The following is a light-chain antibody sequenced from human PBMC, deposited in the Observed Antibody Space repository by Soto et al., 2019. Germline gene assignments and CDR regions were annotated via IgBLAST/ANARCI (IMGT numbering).Light chain of an antibody. CDR3: QQYDNLPCS. CDR2: DVS. J-gene: IGKJ5*01. Sequence: ETLMTQTPSTLCGSGGERTSLSWRAGQGVTTNFAWYQQKSGQSPRLVIYDVSIRATGVPARFSGSGSETDITLTISGLQPEDSAVYFCQQYDNLPCSFGEGTRLEIK. V-gene: IGKV3-15*01. CDR1: QGVTTN.